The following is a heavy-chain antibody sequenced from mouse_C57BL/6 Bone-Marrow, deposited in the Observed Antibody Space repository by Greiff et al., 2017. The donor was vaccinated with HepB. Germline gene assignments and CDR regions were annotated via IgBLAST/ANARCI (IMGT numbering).Heavy chain of an antibody. CDR3: AGGGAWFAY. V-gene: IGHV1-54*01. CDR2: INPGSGGT. CDR1: GYAFTNYL. J-gene: IGHJ3*01. Sequence: ESGAELVRPGTSVKVSCKASGYAFTNYLIEWVKQRPGQGLEWIGVINPGSGGTNYNEKFKGKATLTADKSSSTAYMQLSSLTSEDSAVYFCAGGGAWFAYWGQGTLVTVSA.